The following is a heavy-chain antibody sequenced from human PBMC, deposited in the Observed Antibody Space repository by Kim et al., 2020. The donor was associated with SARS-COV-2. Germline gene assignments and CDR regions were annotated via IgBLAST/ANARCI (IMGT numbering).Heavy chain of an antibody. D-gene: IGHD3-10*01. V-gene: IGHV1-3*01. CDR1: GFNFLRFA. CDR3: ARAAGSGYRIREDF. J-gene: IGHJ4*02. CDR2: INVGDEKT. Sequence: ASVKVSCKTSGFNFLRFAIHWVRQAPGQRLQWIGWINVGDEKTRYSQQFQGRVTIVRDTSASTVNMELTNLTSEDTAVYFCARAAGSGYRIREDFWVQGT.